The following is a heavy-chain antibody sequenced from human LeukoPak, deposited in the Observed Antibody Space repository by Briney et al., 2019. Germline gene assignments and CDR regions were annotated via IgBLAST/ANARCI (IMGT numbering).Heavy chain of an antibody. CDR2: IISNIGGGTT. CDR1: GFSFIPTW. Sequence: GGSLRLSXAASGFSFIPTWMSWVRQTPGKGLEWVGRIISNIGGGTTDYAAPVKDRFAISRDDSKSTVYLQMNSLKTEDTAVYYCAAHGSEGTFDVWGQGTMVTVSS. CDR3: AAHGSEGTFDV. D-gene: IGHD6-19*01. J-gene: IGHJ3*01. V-gene: IGHV3-15*01.